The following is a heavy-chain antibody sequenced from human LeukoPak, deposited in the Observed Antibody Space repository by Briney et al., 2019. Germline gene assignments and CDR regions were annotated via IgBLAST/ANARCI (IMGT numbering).Heavy chain of an antibody. CDR1: GFTFSSYA. Sequence: PGGSLRLSCAASGFTFSSYAMHWVRQAPGKGLEYVSAISSNGGGTYYANSVKGRFTISRDNSKNTLYLQMGSLRVEDMAAYYCAREDSRWELHCWGQGTLVTVSS. CDR3: AREDSRWELHC. V-gene: IGHV3-64*01. D-gene: IGHD1-26*01. CDR2: ISSNGGGT. J-gene: IGHJ4*02.